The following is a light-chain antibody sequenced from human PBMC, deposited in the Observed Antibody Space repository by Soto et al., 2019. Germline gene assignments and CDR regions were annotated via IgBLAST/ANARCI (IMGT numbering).Light chain of an antibody. CDR1: QSFSSD. CDR3: PKRRNWPRFT. V-gene: IGKV3-11*01. Sequence: DIVLTHAAATLSVSPGERATVSGGAIQSFSSDLPWYQQKPGQAPRLLIYDLSNRATGIPARFSRSGSGPDFTLPLTSLEPEDFSVSYCPKRRNWPRFTFRIGTEV. J-gene: IGKJ3*01. CDR2: DLS.